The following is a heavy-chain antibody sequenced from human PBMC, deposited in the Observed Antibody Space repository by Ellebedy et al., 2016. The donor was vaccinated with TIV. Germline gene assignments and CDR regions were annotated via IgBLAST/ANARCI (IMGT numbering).Heavy chain of an antibody. CDR3: ARGWDSSGWPDY. CDR2: INPGSGHT. V-gene: IGHV1-8*01. D-gene: IGHD6-19*01. CDR1: GYTFASYE. J-gene: IGHJ4*02. Sequence: ASVKVSXKASGYTFASYEISWVRRATGQGLEWMGLINPGSGHTVYAQRFQGRLTMTRDTSISTAYMEVSGLRSDDTAVYYCARGWDSSGWPDYWGQGTLVTVSS.